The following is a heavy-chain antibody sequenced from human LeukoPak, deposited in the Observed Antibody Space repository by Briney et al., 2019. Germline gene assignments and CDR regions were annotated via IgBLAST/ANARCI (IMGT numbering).Heavy chain of an antibody. J-gene: IGHJ3*02. V-gene: IGHV3-21*01. D-gene: IGHD6-19*01. CDR2: ISSSSSYI. CDR3: DAHGSGNDAFDI. CDR1: GFTFSSYS. Sequence: PGGSLRLSCAASGFTFSSYSMNWVRQAPGKGLEWVSSISSSSSYIYYADSVKGRFTISRDNAKNSLYLQMNSLRAEDTAVYYCDAHGSGNDAFDIWGQGTMVTVSS.